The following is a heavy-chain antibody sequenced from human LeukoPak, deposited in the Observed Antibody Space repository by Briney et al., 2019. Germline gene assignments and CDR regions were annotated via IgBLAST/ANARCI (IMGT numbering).Heavy chain of an antibody. CDR3: ARGQMGVDY. CDR1: GNTFTGYY. D-gene: IGHD3-16*01. Sequence: ASVKVSCKASGNTFTGYYMHWVRQAPGQGLEWMGWINPNSGGTNYAQKFQGRVTMTRNTSISTAYMELSSLRSEDTAVYYCARGQMGVDYWGQGTLVTVSS. CDR2: INPNSGGT. J-gene: IGHJ4*02. V-gene: IGHV1-2*02.